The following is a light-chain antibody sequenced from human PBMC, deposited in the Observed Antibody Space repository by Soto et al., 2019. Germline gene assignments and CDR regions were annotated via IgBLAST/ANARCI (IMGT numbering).Light chain of an antibody. V-gene: IGKV3-15*01. J-gene: IGKJ5*01. CDR3: QQYNNWPPIT. CDR1: QSVRSK. Sequence: LVMTQSPGTLSVSPGERATLSCRASQSVRSKLAWYQQKPGQAPRLLIYDASTRATGIPARFRGSGSGTEFTLTISSLQFEDFAVYSCQQYNNWPPITFGQGTHWRL. CDR2: DAS.